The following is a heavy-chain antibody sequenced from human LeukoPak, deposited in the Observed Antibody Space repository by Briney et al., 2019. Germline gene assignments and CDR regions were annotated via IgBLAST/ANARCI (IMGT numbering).Heavy chain of an antibody. J-gene: IGHJ5*02. Sequence: SETLSLTCTVSGGSISSSSYYWGWIRQPPGKGLEWIGSIYYSGSTHYNPSLKSRVTISVDTSKNQFSLKLSSVTAADTAVYYCARQGGYCSSTSCYRWFDPWGQGTLVTVSS. CDR1: GGSISSSSYY. D-gene: IGHD2-2*02. V-gene: IGHV4-39*01. CDR2: IYYSGST. CDR3: ARQGGYCSSTSCYRWFDP.